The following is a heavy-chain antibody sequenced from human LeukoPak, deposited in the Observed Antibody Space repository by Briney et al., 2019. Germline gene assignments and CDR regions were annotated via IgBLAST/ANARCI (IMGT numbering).Heavy chain of an antibody. CDR1: GFTSSSYW. J-gene: IGHJ4*02. CDR3: ARESYGDVGY. D-gene: IGHD4-17*01. CDR2: INQDGSGK. Sequence: GGSLRLSCVASGFTSSSYWMSWVRQAPGKGLEWVANINQDGSGKYYVDSVKGRFTISRDNAKNSLYLQMNSLRAEGTAVYYCARESYGDVGYWGQGSLVTVSS. V-gene: IGHV3-7*01.